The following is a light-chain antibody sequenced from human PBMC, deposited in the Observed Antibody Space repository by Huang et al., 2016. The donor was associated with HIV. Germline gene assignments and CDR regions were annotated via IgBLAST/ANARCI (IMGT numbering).Light chain of an antibody. CDR3: QQYNGWPRT. J-gene: IGKJ1*01. V-gene: IGKV3-15*01. CDR1: QSVNSN. Sequence: EIVMTQSPATLSVSPGERSSLSCRASQSVNSNLDWYQQKPGQAPRLLMYGASIRATGIPDRFSGSGSGTDFTLTISSLQSEDFAVYYCQQYNGWPRTFGQGTKVEI. CDR2: GAS.